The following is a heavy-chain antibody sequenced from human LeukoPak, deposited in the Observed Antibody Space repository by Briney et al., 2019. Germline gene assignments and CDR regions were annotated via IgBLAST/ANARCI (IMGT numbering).Heavy chain of an antibody. D-gene: IGHD5-12*01. CDR1: GFTVSSNY. V-gene: IGHV3-66*02. J-gene: IGHJ4*02. CDR3: ARDRWVGGYDYFDY. CDR2: VYSGVST. Sequence: GGSLRLSCAASGFTVSSNYMRWVRQAPGQGLEWVSVVYSGVSTYYADSVKGRFTISRDNSKNTLFLQMNSLRAEDTAVYYCARDRWVGGYDYFDYWGQGTLVTVSS.